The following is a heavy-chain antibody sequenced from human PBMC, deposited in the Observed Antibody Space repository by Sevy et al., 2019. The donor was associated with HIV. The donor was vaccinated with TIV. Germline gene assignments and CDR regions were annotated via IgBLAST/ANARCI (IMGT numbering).Heavy chain of an antibody. D-gene: IGHD3-10*01. CDR3: ARGVGVVGGVIDS. V-gene: IGHV3-21*01. Sequence: GGSLRLSCAASGFTFSSYSMNWVRQAPGKGLEWVSSISSRNVYIYYVDSVKGRFTISGDNAKNSLDLQMNSLRAEDTAVYYCARGVGVVGGVIDSWGQGTLVTVSS. CDR1: GFTFSSYS. J-gene: IGHJ4*02. CDR2: ISSRNVYI.